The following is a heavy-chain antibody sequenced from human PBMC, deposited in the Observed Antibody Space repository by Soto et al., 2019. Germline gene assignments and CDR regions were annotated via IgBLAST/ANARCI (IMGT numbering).Heavy chain of an antibody. Sequence: SETLSLTCTVSGGSISSGGYYWSWIRQHPGKGLEWIGYIYYSGSTYYNPSLKSRVTRSVDTSKNQFSLKLSSVTAADTAVYYCARYYVDTALDYWGQGPLVTVSS. CDR1: GGSISSGGYY. V-gene: IGHV4-31*03. J-gene: IGHJ4*02. CDR2: IYYSGST. CDR3: ARYYVDTALDY. D-gene: IGHD5-18*01.